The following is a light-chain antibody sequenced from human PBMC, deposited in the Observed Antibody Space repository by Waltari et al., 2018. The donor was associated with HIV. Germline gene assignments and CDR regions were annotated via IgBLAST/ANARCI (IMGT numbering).Light chain of an antibody. CDR3: QQAKSFPHT. CDR2: DAT. CDR1: QGICTF. J-gene: IGKJ4*01. V-gene: IGKV1-12*01. Sequence: DIQMTHSPPSVSASVGDRVSLTCRASQGICTFLAWYQRSPGKVPNLLIYDATRMESGVPSRFSGSGSGTVFFLNISDLQPEDFATYYCQQAKSFPHTFGGGTRV.